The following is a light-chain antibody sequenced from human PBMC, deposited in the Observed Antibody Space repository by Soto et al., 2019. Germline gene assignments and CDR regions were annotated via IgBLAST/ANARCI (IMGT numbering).Light chain of an antibody. CDR3: QQYGSSPHT. Sequence: EIVLAQSPGTLSLSPGGRATLSCRASQSVRSSYLAWYQQKPGQAPRLLIYAASSRATGIPDRFSGSGSGTYFTLNISRLETEEFAVYYCQQYGSSPHTFGQGTKLEIK. CDR1: QSVRSSY. V-gene: IGKV3-20*01. CDR2: AAS. J-gene: IGKJ2*01.